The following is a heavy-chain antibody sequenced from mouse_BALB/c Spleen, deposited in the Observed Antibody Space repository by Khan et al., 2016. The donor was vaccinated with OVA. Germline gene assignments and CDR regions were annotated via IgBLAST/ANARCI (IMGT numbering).Heavy chain of an antibody. Sequence: VQLQESGPGLVAPSQSLSITYTISGFSLTNYGVHWVRQPPGKGLEWLGVIWSDGSTTYNSALKSRLSISKDNSKSQVFLKMNSLQTDDTAMYYWARQPYYHYYIMDYWGQGTSVTVSS. CDR2: IWSDGST. CDR1: GFSLTNYG. J-gene: IGHJ4*01. D-gene: IGHD2-10*01. V-gene: IGHV2-6-1*01. CDR3: ARQPYYHYYIMDY.